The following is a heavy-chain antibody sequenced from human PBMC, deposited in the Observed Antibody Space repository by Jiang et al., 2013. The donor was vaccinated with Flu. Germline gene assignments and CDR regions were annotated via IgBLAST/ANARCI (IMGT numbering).Heavy chain of an antibody. Sequence: VQLVESGGGVVQPGGSLRLSCAASGFTFSSYGMHWVRQAPGKGLEWVAFIRYDGSNKYYADSVKGRFTISRDNSKNTLYLQMNSLRAEDTAVYYCAKDRYYYDSSGYSYFDYWGQGTLVTVSS. CDR1: GFTFSSYG. V-gene: IGHV3-30*02. J-gene: IGHJ4*02. CDR3: AKDRYYYDSSGYSYFDY. CDR2: IRYDGSNK. D-gene: IGHD3-22*01.